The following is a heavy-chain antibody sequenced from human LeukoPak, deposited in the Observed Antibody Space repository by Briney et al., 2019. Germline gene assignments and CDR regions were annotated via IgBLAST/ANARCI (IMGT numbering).Heavy chain of an antibody. Sequence: GGSLRLSCAASGFTFNRYGMHWVRQAPGKGLEWVAIIWYDGSNQHYADPVKGRFTISRDNSKNTVYLQMDSLRVEDTAVFYCARDRVGAPFDYWGQGTLVTVSS. CDR1: GFTFNRYG. CDR3: ARDRVGAPFDY. J-gene: IGHJ4*01. D-gene: IGHD1-26*01. V-gene: IGHV3-33*01. CDR2: IWYDGSNQ.